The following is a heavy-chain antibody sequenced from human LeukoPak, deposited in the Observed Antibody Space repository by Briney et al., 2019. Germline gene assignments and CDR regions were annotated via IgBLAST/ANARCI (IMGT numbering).Heavy chain of an antibody. V-gene: IGHV1-69*13. CDR3: ARRSPPRGSSWYREWVNYYYGMDV. J-gene: IGHJ6*02. D-gene: IGHD6-13*01. CDR2: IIPIFGTA. CDR1: GGTFSSYA. Sequence: ASVKVSCKASGGTFSSYAISWVRQAPGQGLEWMGGIIPIFGTANYAQKFQGRVTITADESTSTAYMELSSLRSEDTAVYYCARRSPPRGSSWYREWVNYYYGMDVWGQGTTVTVSS.